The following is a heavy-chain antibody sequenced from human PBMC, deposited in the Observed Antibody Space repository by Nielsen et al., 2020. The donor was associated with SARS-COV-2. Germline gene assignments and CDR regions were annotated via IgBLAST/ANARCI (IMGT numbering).Heavy chain of an antibody. CDR1: GFTFDDYA. D-gene: IGHD5-18*01. V-gene: IGHV3-9*01. Sequence: SLKISCAASGFTFDDYAMHWVRQAPGKGLEWVSGISWNSGSIGYADSVKGRFTISRDNAKNSLYLQMNSLRAEDTAVYYCARGLGYGYVYWGQGTLVTVSS. J-gene: IGHJ4*02. CDR2: ISWNSGSI. CDR3: ARGLGYGYVY.